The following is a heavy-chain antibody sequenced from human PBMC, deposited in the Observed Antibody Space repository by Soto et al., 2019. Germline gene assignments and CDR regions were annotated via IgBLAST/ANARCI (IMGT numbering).Heavy chain of an antibody. CDR3: AAIWLGGNWFDP. CDR2: IYHSGST. CDR1: GGSISSGGYS. D-gene: IGHD3-10*01. Sequence: PSETLSLTCAVSGGSISSGGYSWSWIRQPPGKGLEWIGYIYHSGSTYYNPSLKSRVTISVDTSKNQFSLKLSSVTAADTAVYYCAAIWLGGNWFDPWGQGNLVTVSS. J-gene: IGHJ5*02. V-gene: IGHV4-30-2*01.